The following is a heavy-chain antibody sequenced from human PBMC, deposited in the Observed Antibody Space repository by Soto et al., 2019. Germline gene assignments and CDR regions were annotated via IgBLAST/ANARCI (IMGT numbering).Heavy chain of an antibody. V-gene: IGHV4-4*02. CDR2: VVHWGTS. J-gene: IGHJ4*02. Sequence: QVQLQESGPGLVKPSETLSLTCAVSGASITDNNWWRWVRQSPGKGLEWIGEVVHWGTSNYNPSLGSRGTVAMDRSKNQVSRTLISVTAADSAVYYCARHVGVPGTRGFDYWGQGILVTVSS. D-gene: IGHD6-19*01. CDR1: GASITDNNW. CDR3: ARHVGVPGTRGFDY.